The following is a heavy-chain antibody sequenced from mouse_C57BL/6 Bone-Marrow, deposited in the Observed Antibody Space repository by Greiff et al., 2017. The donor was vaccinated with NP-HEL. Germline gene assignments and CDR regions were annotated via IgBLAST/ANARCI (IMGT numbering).Heavy chain of an antibody. CDR3: TTPYGSSSAWFAY. Sequence: EVQLQQSGAELVRPGASVKLSCTASGFNIKDDYMHWVKQRPEQGLEWIGWIDPENGDTEYASKFQGKATITADPSSNTASLQLSILTSEDTAVYYCTTPYGSSSAWFAYWGQGTLVTVSA. J-gene: IGHJ3*01. D-gene: IGHD1-1*01. V-gene: IGHV14-4*01. CDR2: IDPENGDT. CDR1: GFNIKDDY.